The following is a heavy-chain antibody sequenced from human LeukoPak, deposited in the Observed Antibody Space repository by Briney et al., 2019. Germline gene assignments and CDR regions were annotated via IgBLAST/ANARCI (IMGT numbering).Heavy chain of an antibody. Sequence: SETLSLTCTVSGYSISSGYYWGWIRQPPGKGVAWIGSIYHSGSTYYNPSLKSRVTISVDTSKNQFSLKLSSVTAADTAVYYCAYDSSGYYYGADAFDIWGQGTMVTVSS. J-gene: IGHJ3*02. CDR3: AYDSSGYYYGADAFDI. V-gene: IGHV4-38-2*02. D-gene: IGHD3-22*01. CDR2: IYHSGST. CDR1: GYSISSGYY.